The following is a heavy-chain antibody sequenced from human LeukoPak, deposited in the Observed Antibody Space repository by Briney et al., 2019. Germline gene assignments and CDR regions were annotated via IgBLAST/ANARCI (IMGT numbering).Heavy chain of an antibody. CDR3: AKDQGVVVTLPTHFDY. V-gene: IGHV3-23*01. J-gene: IGHJ4*02. CDR1: GFTFSSYA. CDR2: ISGSGGST. D-gene: IGHD2-21*02. Sequence: GGSLRLSCAASGFTFSSYAMSWVRQAPGKGLEWVSAISGSGGSTYYADSVKGRFTISRDNSKNTLYLQMNSLRAEDTAVYYCAKDQGVVVTLPTHFDYWGQGTLVTVSS.